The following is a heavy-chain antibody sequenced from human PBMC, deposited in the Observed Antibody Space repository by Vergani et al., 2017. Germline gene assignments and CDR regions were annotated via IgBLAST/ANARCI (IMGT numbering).Heavy chain of an antibody. CDR3: TSSRDGYNYCY. Sequence: EVQLVESGGGLVQPGGSLKLSCAASGFTFSGSAMHWVRQASGKGLEWVGRIRSKANSYATAYAASVKGRFTISREDSTNTEYMQMNSLKTEDTAVYYCTSSRDGYNYCYWGQGTLVTVSS. CDR1: GFTFSGSA. CDR2: IRSKANSYAT. J-gene: IGHJ4*02. V-gene: IGHV3-73*02. D-gene: IGHD5-24*01.